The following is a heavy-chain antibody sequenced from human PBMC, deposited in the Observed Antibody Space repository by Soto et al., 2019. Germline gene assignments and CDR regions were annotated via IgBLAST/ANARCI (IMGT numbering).Heavy chain of an antibody. CDR1: GFTFSSYA. CDR2: ISGTGGST. J-gene: IGHJ4*02. CDR3: AKDRSIFNSDGGGFDN. Sequence: AQLLESVGGLVQPGGSLRLSCAASGFTFSSYAMSWVRQAPGKGLEWVSGISGTGGSTYYADSVKGRFTISRDNSKNTLYLQMSSLRAGDTALYYCAKDRSIFNSDGGGFDNWGQGTLVTVSS. D-gene: IGHD6-6*01. V-gene: IGHV3-23*01.